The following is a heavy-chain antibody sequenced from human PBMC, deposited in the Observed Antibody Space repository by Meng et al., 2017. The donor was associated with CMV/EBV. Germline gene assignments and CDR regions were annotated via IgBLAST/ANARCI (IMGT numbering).Heavy chain of an antibody. V-gene: IGHV3-20*03. CDR1: FTFDDSG. D-gene: IGHD2-15*01. Sequence: FTFDDSGMSWVRQAPGKGLEWVSGINWNGGSTGYADSVKGRFTISRDNAKNSLYLQMNSLRAEDTALYYCARGRSIVVVVAATPFDYWGQGTLVTVSS. CDR3: ARGRSIVVVVAATPFDY. CDR2: INWNGGST. J-gene: IGHJ4*02.